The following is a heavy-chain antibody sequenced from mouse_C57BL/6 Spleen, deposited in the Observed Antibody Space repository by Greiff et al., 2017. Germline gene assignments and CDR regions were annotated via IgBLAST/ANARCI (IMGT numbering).Heavy chain of an antibody. CDR3: ARFYYAMDY. V-gene: IGHV1-50*01. Sequence: QVQLKQSGAELVKPGASVKLSCKASGYTFTSYWMQWVKQRPGQGLEWIGEIDPSDSYTNYNQKFKGKATLTVDTSSSTAYMQLSSLTSEDSAVYYCARFYYAMDYWGQGTSVTVSS. CDR1: GYTFTSYW. J-gene: IGHJ4*01. CDR2: IDPSDSYT.